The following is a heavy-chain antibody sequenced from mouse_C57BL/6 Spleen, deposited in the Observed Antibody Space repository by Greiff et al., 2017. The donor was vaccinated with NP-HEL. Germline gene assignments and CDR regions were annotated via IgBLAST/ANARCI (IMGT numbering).Heavy chain of an antibody. Sequence: QVQLQQPGAELVMPGASVKLSCKASGYTFTSYWMHWVKQRPGQGLEWIGEIDPSDSYTNYNQKFKGKSTLTVDKSSSTAYLQLSSLTSEDSAVYYCARSRTTVVDYYAMDYWGQGTSVTVSS. CDR2: IDPSDSYT. CDR1: GYTFTSYW. D-gene: IGHD1-1*01. V-gene: IGHV1-69*01. J-gene: IGHJ4*01. CDR3: ARSRTTVVDYYAMDY.